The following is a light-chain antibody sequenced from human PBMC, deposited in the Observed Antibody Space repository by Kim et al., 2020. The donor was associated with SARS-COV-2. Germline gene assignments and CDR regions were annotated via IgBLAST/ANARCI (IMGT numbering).Light chain of an antibody. V-gene: IGKV3-11*01. CDR2: DAS. CDR3: QQRSNRPPTWT. CDR1: QSVSST. J-gene: IGKJ1*01. Sequence: PGERATLSCRASQSVSSTLAWYQQKPGQAPRLLIYDASNRATGIPATFSGSASGTDFTLTISGLEPEDFAVYYCQQRSNRPPTWTFGQGTKVDIK.